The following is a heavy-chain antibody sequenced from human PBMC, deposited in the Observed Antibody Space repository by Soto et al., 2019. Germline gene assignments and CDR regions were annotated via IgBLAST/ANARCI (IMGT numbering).Heavy chain of an antibody. CDR3: ATAFTYSYDSSGYRHAEDFEY. CDR1: GFTFSSYA. Sequence: GGSLRLSCAASGFTFSSYAMSWVRQAPGKGLEWVSAISGSGGSTYYADSVKGRFTISRDNSKNTLYLQMNSLRAEDTAVYYGATAFTYSYDSSGYRHAEDFEYWGQGTLVTVSS. D-gene: IGHD3-22*01. J-gene: IGHJ1*01. CDR2: ISGSGGST. V-gene: IGHV3-23*01.